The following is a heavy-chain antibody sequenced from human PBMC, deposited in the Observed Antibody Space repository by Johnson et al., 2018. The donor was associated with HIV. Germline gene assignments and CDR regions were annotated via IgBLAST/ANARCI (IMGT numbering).Heavy chain of an antibody. CDR2: ISYDGANK. J-gene: IGHJ3*02. CDR1: GFTFSSYA. CDR3: ARERGLGHAFDI. Sequence: QVQLVESGGGVVQPGRSLRLSCAASGFTFSSYAMHWVRQAPGKGLEWVAVISYDGANKYSADSVKGRFTISRDNSKNTLYLQMNSLRAEDTAVDYCARERGLGHAFDIWGQGTMVTVSS. V-gene: IGHV3-30*14. D-gene: IGHD7-27*01.